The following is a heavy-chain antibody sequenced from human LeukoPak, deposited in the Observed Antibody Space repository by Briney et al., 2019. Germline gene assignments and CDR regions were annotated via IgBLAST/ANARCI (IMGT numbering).Heavy chain of an antibody. CDR3: ASSGAANYFDY. Sequence: SETLSLTCAVYGGSFSGYYWSWIRQPPGKGLEWIGEINHSGSTNYNPSLKSRVTISVDTSKNQFSLKLSSVTAADTAVYYCASSGAANYFDYWGQGTLVTVSS. V-gene: IGHV4-34*01. D-gene: IGHD6-25*01. CDR2: INHSGST. CDR1: GGSFSGYY. J-gene: IGHJ4*02.